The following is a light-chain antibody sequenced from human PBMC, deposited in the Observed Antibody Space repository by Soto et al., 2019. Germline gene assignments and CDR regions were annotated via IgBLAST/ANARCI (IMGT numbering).Light chain of an antibody. J-gene: IGLJ3*02. CDR3: CSYTGSYTWV. CDR2: ADN. Sequence: QSVLTQTPSVSGAPGQKITMSCTGSSSNIGAGYDVHWYQQIPGAAPRLLIYADNNRPSGVPDRFSASKSGTSASLAITGLQGEDEANYYCCSYTGSYTWVFGGGTKLTVL. V-gene: IGLV1-40*01. CDR1: SSNIGAGYD.